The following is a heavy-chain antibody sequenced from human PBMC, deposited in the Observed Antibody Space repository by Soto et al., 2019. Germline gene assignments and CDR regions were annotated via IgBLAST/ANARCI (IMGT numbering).Heavy chain of an antibody. CDR2: INHSGST. V-gene: IGHV4-34*01. CDR1: GGSFSGYY. J-gene: IGHJ6*03. CDR3: QVAATRYYYYYMDV. D-gene: IGHD2-15*01. Sequence: SETLSLTCAVYGGSFSGYYWSWIRQPPGKGLEWIGEINHSGSTNYNPSLKSRVTISVDTSKNQFSLKLSSVTAADTAVYYCQVAATRYYYYYMDVWGKGTTVTVSS.